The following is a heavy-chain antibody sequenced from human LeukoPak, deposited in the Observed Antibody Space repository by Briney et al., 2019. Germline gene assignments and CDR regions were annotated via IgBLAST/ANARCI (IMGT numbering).Heavy chain of an antibody. CDR2: INPSGGST. J-gene: IGHJ3*02. D-gene: IGHD2-21*02. V-gene: IGHV1-46*01. CDR3: ARVPGLVTPWYAFDI. Sequence: ASVKVSCKASGYTFTSYYMHWVRQAPGQGLEWMGIINPSGGSTSYARKFQGRVTMTRDTSTSTVYMELSSLRSEDTAVYYCARVPGLVTPWYAFDIWGQGTMVTVSS. CDR1: GYTFTSYY.